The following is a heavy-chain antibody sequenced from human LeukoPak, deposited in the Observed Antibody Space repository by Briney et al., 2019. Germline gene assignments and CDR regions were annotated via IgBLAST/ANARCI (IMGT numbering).Heavy chain of an antibody. V-gene: IGHV1-69*01. CDR2: IIPIFGTA. Sequence: SVKVSCKASGGTFSSYAISWVRQAPGQGLEWMGGIIPIFGTANYAQKFQGRVTITADESTSTAYMELSSLRSEDTAVYYCAREYCSSTSYTGKFDPWGQGTLVTVSS. J-gene: IGHJ5*02. CDR3: AREYCSSTSYTGKFDP. CDR1: GGTFSSYA. D-gene: IGHD2-2*01.